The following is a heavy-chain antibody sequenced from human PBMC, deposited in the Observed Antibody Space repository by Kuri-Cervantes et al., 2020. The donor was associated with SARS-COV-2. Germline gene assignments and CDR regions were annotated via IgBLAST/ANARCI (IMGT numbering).Heavy chain of an antibody. Sequence: SVKVSCKASGFTFTSSAVQWVRQARGQRLEWIGWIVVGSGNTNYAQKFQERVTITRDMSTSTAYMELSSLRSEDTAVYYCARGLYSSGWLRGGNWFDPWGQGTLVTVSS. D-gene: IGHD6-19*01. CDR2: IVVGSGNT. CDR1: GFTFTSSA. CDR3: ARGLYSSGWLRGGNWFDP. J-gene: IGHJ5*02. V-gene: IGHV1-58*01.